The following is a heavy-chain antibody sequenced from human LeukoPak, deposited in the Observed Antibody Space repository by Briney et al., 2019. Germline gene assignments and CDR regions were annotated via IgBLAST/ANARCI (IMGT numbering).Heavy chain of an antibody. CDR3: AREGVMAPYYFDY. J-gene: IGHJ4*02. Sequence: GGSLRLSCAASGFTFSSFEMNWVRQAPGKGLEWVSYISSSRSTIYYADSVKGRFTISRDNAKNSLYLQMNSLRVGDTAVYYCAREGVMAPYYFDYWGQGTLVTVSS. D-gene: IGHD3-16*01. CDR2: ISSSRSTI. V-gene: IGHV3-48*03. CDR1: GFTFSSFE.